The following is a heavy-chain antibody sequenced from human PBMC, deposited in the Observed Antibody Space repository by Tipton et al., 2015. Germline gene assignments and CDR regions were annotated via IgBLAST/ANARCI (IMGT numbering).Heavy chain of an antibody. CDR3: ARDKTFEAFDI. CDR2: VYYSGYT. V-gene: IGHV4-31*02. D-gene: IGHD2/OR15-2a*01. CDR1: GGSIGGGFY. Sequence: LRLSCTVSGGSIGGGFYWSWLRQYPGKGLEWICFVYYSGYTNYNPSLTSRLTISVDTSRNQFSLHLKSVTAADTAVYYCARDKTFEAFDIWGQGTKVTVSS. J-gene: IGHJ3*02.